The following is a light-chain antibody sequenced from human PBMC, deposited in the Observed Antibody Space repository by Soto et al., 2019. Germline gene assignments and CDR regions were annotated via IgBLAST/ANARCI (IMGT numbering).Light chain of an antibody. CDR1: QGISSY. Sequence: DIQMTQSPSSLSASVGDRVTITCRASQGISSYLAWYQQKPGKVPKVLIYAASTLQSGVPSRFSGSGSGTDFPLTTSNLQPEDVATYYFQKYYTAPEMFGKGPKVEIK. J-gene: IGKJ1*01. V-gene: IGKV1-27*01. CDR2: AAS. CDR3: QKYYTAPEM.